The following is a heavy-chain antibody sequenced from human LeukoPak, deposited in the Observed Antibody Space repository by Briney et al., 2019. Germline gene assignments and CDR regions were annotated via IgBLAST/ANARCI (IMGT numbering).Heavy chain of an antibody. D-gene: IGHD3-22*01. CDR1: GGTFSSYA. CDR2: IIPIFGTA. J-gene: IGHJ4*02. CDR3: ARAMAPSGYYDY. V-gene: IGHV1-69*05. Sequence: SVKVSCKVSGGTFSSYAISWVRQAPGQGLEWMGRIIPIFGTANYAQKFQGRVTITTDESTSTAYMELSSLRSEDTAVYYCARAMAPSGYYDYWGQGTLVTVSS.